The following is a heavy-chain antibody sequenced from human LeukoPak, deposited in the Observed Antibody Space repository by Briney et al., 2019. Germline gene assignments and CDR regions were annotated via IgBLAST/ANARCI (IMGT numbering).Heavy chain of an antibody. D-gene: IGHD6-19*01. CDR2: INPNNGGT. CDR3: ARDRGYGSGWYGFSFDY. CDR1: GYTFTGNY. V-gene: IGHV1-2*02. Sequence: GASVKVSCKASGYTFTGNYMHWVRQAPGQGLEWMGWINPNNGGTNYARNLQGRVTMTRDTSVSTAYMELSRLRSDDTAVYYCARDRGYGSGWYGFSFDYWGQGTLVTVSS. J-gene: IGHJ4*02.